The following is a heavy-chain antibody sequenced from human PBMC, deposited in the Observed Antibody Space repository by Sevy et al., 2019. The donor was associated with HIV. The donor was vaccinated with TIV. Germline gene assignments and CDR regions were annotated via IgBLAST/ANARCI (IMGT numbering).Heavy chain of an antibody. CDR1: GGSFSGYY. CDR2: INHSGST. Sequence: SETLSLTCAVYGGSFSGYYWSWIRQSPGKGLEWIGEINHSGSTNYNPSLKSQVTISVDTSKNQFSLKLSSVTAADTAVFYCARAGSRYYDSSGYYSYFDYWGQGTLVTVSS. D-gene: IGHD3-22*01. CDR3: ARAGSRYYDSSGYYSYFDY. J-gene: IGHJ4*01. V-gene: IGHV4-34*01.